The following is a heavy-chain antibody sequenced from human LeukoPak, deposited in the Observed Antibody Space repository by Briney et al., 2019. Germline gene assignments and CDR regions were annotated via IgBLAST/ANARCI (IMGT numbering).Heavy chain of an antibody. J-gene: IGHJ4*02. Sequence: SQTLSLTCAISGDSVSSNSAAWNWIRQSPSRGLEWLGRTYYRSKWYSDYALSVKSRITINPDTSKNQFSLQLSSVTAADTAVYYCARRRSGSYKFDYWGQGTLVTVSS. CDR1: GDSVSSNSAA. D-gene: IGHD1-26*01. V-gene: IGHV6-1*01. CDR2: TYYRSKWYS. CDR3: ARRRSGSYKFDY.